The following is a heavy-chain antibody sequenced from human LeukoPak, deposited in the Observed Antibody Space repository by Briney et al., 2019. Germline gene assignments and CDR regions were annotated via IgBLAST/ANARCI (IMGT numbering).Heavy chain of an antibody. CDR1: GYSFTSYW. V-gene: IGHV5-51*01. CDR3: ATSYYYDSSGYYYYDAFDI. D-gene: IGHD3-22*01. Sequence: GESLQISCQGSGYSFTSYWIGWVRQMPGKGLEWMGIIYPGDSDTRYSPSFQGQVTISADKSISTTYLQWSSLKASDTAMYYCATSYYYDSSGYYYYDAFDIWGQGTMVTVSS. CDR2: IYPGDSDT. J-gene: IGHJ3*02.